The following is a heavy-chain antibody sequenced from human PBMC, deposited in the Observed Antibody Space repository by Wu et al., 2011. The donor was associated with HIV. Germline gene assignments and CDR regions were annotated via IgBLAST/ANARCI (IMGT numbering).Heavy chain of an antibody. CDR2: INANSGDT. D-gene: IGHD2-21*01. CDR1: GNTFSGYA. V-gene: IGHV1-2*02. CDR3: ARPDCGGPCYPGDY. Sequence: QVQLVQSGAEVKKAGSSVKVSCKASGNTFSGYAVSWVRQAPGQGLEWMGWINANSGDTKYAQKFQGRVTMTGDTSISTAYMELTSLRSDDTAVYYCARPDCGGPCYPGDYWGQGTPVTVSS. J-gene: IGHJ4*02.